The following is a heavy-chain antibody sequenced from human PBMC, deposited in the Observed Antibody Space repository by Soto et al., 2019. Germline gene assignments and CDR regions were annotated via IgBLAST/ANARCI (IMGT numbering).Heavy chain of an antibody. CDR1: VFTFSSYA. Sequence: GGSLRLSCAASVFTFSSYAMHWVRQAPGKGLEWVAVISYDGSNKYYADSVKGRFTISRDNSKNTLYLQMNSLRAEDTAVYYCARQTDTVTYNWFDPWG. CDR3: ARQTDTVTYNWFDP. CDR2: ISYDGSNK. D-gene: IGHD4-4*01. V-gene: IGHV3-30-3*01. J-gene: IGHJ5*02.